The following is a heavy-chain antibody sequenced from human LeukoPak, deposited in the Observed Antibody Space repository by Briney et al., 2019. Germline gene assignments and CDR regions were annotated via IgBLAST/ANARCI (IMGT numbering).Heavy chain of an antibody. CDR3: AKEDGDYPFDY. Sequence: GGSLRLSCAASGFTFSSYGMHWVRQAPGKGLEWVAVISYDGSNKYYADSVKGRFTISRDNSKNTLYLQMNSLRAEGTAVYYCAKEDGDYPFDYWGQGTLVTVSS. D-gene: IGHD4-17*01. CDR2: ISYDGSNK. CDR1: GFTFSSYG. V-gene: IGHV3-30*18. J-gene: IGHJ4*02.